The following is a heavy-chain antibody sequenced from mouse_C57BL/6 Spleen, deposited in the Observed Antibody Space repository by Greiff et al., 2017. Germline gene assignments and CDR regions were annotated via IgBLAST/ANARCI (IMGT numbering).Heavy chain of an antibody. J-gene: IGHJ4*01. CDR2: IWRGGST. CDR3: AKSDGYYYYAMDY. V-gene: IGHV2-5*01. CDR1: GFSLTSYG. Sequence: QVQLKESGPGLVQPSQSLSITCTVSGFSLTSYGVHWVRQSPGKGLEWLGVIWRGGSTNYNAAFMSRLSITKDNSKSQVFFKMNSLQADDTAIYYCAKSDGYYYYAMDYWGQGTSVTVSS. D-gene: IGHD2-3*01.